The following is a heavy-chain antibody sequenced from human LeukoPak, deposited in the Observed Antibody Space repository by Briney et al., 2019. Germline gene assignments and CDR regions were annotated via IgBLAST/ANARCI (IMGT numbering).Heavy chain of an antibody. CDR1: GFTVSSNY. D-gene: IGHD3-3*01. Sequence: GGSLRLSCAASGFTVSSNYMRWVRQAPGKGLEWVSVIYSGGSTYYADSVKGRFTISRDNSKHTLYLQMNSLRAEDTAVYYCARDSPPYYDFWSGYYDYWGQGTLVTVSS. V-gene: IGHV3-66*02. CDR3: ARDSPPYYDFWSGYYDY. J-gene: IGHJ4*02. CDR2: IYSGGST.